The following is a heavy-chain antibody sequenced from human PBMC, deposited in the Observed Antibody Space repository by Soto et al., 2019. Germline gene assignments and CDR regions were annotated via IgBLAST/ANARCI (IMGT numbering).Heavy chain of an antibody. J-gene: IGHJ4*02. V-gene: IGHV1-69*01. CDR2: IIPILGTA. CDR1: GGTFSSYA. Sequence: QVQLVQSGAEVKKPGSSVKVSCKASGGTFSSYAISWVRQAPGQGLEWMGGIIPILGTANYAQKLQGRVTISADESTSRAYVELSGLRSEDTAVYYCARDDYGDYFSGAIVCSWGQGTLVTVSS. D-gene: IGHD4-17*01. CDR3: ARDDYGDYFSGAIVCS.